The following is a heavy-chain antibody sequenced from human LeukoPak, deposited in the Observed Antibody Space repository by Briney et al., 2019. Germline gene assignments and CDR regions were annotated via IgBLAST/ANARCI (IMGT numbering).Heavy chain of an antibody. Sequence: GGSLRLSCAASGFTVSSTYMSWVRQAPGKGLEWVSVIYSGGGTYYADSVKGQFTISRDNPKNTLYHQINSLRAEHTAGHYCASEGVQDSSIYYYGMDVWGQGTTVTVSS. CDR2: IYSGGGT. J-gene: IGHJ6*02. D-gene: IGHD3-22*01. V-gene: IGHV3-53*01. CDR3: ASEGVQDSSIYYYGMDV. CDR1: GFTVSSTY.